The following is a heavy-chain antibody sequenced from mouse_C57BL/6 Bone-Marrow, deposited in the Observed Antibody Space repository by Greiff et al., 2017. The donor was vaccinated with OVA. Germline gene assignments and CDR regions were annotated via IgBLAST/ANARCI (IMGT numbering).Heavy chain of an antibody. D-gene: IGHD1-1*01. J-gene: IGHJ2*01. CDR3: ARLRDRYYYGSSPFDY. CDR2: ISYSGST. CDR1: GYSITSDY. V-gene: IGHV3-8*01. Sequence: EVQLQESGPGLAKPSQPLSLTCSVTGYSITSDYWNWIRKFPGNKLEYMGYISYSGSTYYNPSLKSRISITRDTSKNQYYLQLNSVTTEDTATYYCARLRDRYYYGSSPFDYWGEGTTLTVSS.